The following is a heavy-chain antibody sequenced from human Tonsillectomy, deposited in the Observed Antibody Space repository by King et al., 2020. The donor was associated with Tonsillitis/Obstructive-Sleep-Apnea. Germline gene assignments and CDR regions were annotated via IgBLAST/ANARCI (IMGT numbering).Heavy chain of an antibody. CDR1: GFTVSSNY. CDR3: ARQRGYCSSTICYGFCY. Sequence: QLVQSGGGLIQPGGSLRLSCAASGFTVSSNYMSWVRQAPGKGLEWVSVIYSGGSTYYADSVKGRFTISRDNSKNTLYLQMNSLRAEDTAVYYCARQRGYCSSTICYGFCYCGQGTLVTVSS. D-gene: IGHD2-2*01. CDR2: IYSGGST. J-gene: IGHJ4*02. V-gene: IGHV3-53*01.